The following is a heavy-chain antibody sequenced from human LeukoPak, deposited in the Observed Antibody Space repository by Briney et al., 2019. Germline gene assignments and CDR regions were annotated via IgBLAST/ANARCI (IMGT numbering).Heavy chain of an antibody. J-gene: IGHJ6*03. CDR2: IYYSGSI. V-gene: IGHV4-61*01. CDR1: GGSISSSTYY. CDR3: TRVDDAVAMINYYYYYYMDV. Sequence: SETLSLTCTVSGGSISSSTYYWSWIRQSPGKGLEWIGYIYYSGSINYNPSLQSRVIISVDTSKNQFSLKLSSVTAADTAVYYCTRVDDAVAMINYYYYYYMDVWGKGTTVTISS. D-gene: IGHD3-16*01.